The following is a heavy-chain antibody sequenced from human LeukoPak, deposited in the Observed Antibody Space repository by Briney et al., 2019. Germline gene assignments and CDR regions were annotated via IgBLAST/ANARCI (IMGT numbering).Heavy chain of an antibody. Sequence: PSETLSLTCTVSGGSISSSSYYWGWIRQPPGKGLEWIGSIYYSGSTYYNPSLKSRVTISVDTSKNQFSLKLSSVTAADTAVYYCARVDCSSTSCYGDYWGQGTLVTVSS. CDR1: GGSISSSSYY. D-gene: IGHD2-2*01. CDR2: IYYSGST. V-gene: IGHV4-39*07. J-gene: IGHJ4*02. CDR3: ARVDCSSTSCYGDY.